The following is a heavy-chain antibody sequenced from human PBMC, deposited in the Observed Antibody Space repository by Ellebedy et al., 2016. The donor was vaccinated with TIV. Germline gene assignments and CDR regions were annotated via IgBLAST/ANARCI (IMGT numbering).Heavy chain of an antibody. J-gene: IGHJ5*02. CDR2: ISYDGSNK. CDR3: ASMALQYQLLRSWFDP. V-gene: IGHV3-30*04. CDR1: GFTFSSYA. Sequence: GGSLRLXXAASGFTFSSYAMHWVRQAPGKGLEWVAVISYDGSNKYYADSVKGRFTISRDNSKNTLYLQMNSLRAEDTAVYYCASMALQYQLLRSWFDPWGQGTLVTVSS. D-gene: IGHD2-2*01.